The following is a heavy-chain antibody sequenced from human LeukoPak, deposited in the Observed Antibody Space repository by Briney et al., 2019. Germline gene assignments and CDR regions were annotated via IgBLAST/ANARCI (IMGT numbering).Heavy chain of an antibody. Sequence: SQTLSLTCAISGDSVSSNSAVWNWIRQSPSRGLEWLGRTYYRSRWYNDYAVSVKSRISVNPDTSKNQFSLQLNSVTSEDTAVYYSTRGGAAAGFDFWGQGTLVTVSS. J-gene: IGHJ4*02. D-gene: IGHD6-13*01. CDR2: TYYRSRWYN. CDR3: TRGGAAAGFDF. V-gene: IGHV6-1*01. CDR1: GDSVSSNSAV.